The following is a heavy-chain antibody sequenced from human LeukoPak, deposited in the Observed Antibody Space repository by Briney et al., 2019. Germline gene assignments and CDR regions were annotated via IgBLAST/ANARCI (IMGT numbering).Heavy chain of an antibody. Sequence: SETLSLTCTVSSVTINSYYWIWMRQPPGKGLEGGGYLYHSGSTNYDPSLKSRVTISVDTSKNQFSLKLGSVTAADTAMYYCARGVWPSAYYYYGMDVWGQGTTVTVSS. J-gene: IGHJ6*02. CDR3: ARGVWPSAYYYYGMDV. D-gene: IGHD3-16*01. CDR2: LYHSGST. CDR1: SVTINSYY. V-gene: IGHV4-59*01.